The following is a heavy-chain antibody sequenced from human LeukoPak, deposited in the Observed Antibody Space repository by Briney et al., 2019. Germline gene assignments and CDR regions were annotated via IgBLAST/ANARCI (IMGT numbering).Heavy chain of an antibody. Sequence: GGSLRLSCAASGFTFRSYSMSWVRQAPWKGLEWVSAISGSGGSTYYADSVKGRFTISRDNSKNTLYLQMNSLRAEDTAVYYCAKAHGRLFDYWGQGTLVTVSS. D-gene: IGHD2-21*02. J-gene: IGHJ4*02. CDR2: ISGSGGST. CDR3: AKAHGRLFDY. CDR1: GFTFRSYS. V-gene: IGHV3-23*01.